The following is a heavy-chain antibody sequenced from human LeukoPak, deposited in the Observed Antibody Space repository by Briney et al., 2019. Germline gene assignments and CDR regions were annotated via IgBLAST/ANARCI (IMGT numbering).Heavy chain of an antibody. CDR2: ISSSSSYI. Sequence: PGGSLRLSCAASGFTFSSYAMSWVRQAPGKGLEWVSSISSSSSYIYYADSVKGRFTISRDNAKNSLYLQMNSLRAEDTAVYYCARGYSSSWYLGYWGQGTLVTVSS. V-gene: IGHV3-21*01. CDR3: ARGYSSSWYLGY. D-gene: IGHD6-13*01. J-gene: IGHJ4*02. CDR1: GFTFSSYA.